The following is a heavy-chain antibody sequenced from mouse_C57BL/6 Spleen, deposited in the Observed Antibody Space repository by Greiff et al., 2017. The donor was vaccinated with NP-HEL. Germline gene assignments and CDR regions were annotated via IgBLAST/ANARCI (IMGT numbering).Heavy chain of an antibody. CDR2: INPSTGGT. V-gene: IGHV1-42*01. CDR1: GYSFTGYY. CDR3: ARGYAMDY. Sequence: EVQRVESGPELVKPGASVKISCKASGYSFTGYYMNWVKQSPEKSLEWIGEINPSTGGTTYNQKFKAKATLTVDKSSSTAYMQLKSLTSEDSAVYYCARGYAMDYWGQGTSVTVAS. J-gene: IGHJ4*01.